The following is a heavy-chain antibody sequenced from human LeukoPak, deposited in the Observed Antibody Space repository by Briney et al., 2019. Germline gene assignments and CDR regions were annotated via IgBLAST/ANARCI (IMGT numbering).Heavy chain of an antibody. CDR1: GGSVSSGSYY. J-gene: IGHJ3*02. Sequence: PSETLSLTCTVSGGSVSSGSYYWSWIRQPPGKGLEWIGEINHSGSTNYNPSLKSRVTISVDTSKNQFSLKLSSVTAADTAVYYCARDVGLDAFDIWGQGTMVTVSS. V-gene: IGHV4-61*01. CDR3: ARDVGLDAFDI. CDR2: INHSGST.